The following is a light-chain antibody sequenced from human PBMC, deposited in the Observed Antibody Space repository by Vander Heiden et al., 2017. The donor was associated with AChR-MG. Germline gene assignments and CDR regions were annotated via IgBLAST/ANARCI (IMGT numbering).Light chain of an antibody. CDR1: SLRSYY. Sequence: SSALTQDPAVSVALGQTVRITCQGASLRSYYASWYQQKPGQAPILVIYGKNNRPSGIPDRFSGSSSGNTASLTITGAQAEDEADYYCNSRDSSGNHLVFGGGTKLTVL. V-gene: IGLV3-19*01. CDR2: GKN. CDR3: NSRDSSGNHLV. J-gene: IGLJ3*02.